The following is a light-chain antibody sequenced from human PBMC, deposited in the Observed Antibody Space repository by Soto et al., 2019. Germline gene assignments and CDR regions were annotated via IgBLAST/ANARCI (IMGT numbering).Light chain of an antibody. CDR1: QSISSY. Sequence: DIQMTQSPSSLSASVGDRVAITFGASQSISSYLNWYQQKPGKAPKVLIYAASNLQSGVPSRFSGSGSGTDFALTISSLQPEDFATYYCQQGYSTPITFGQGTRLEIK. CDR2: AAS. J-gene: IGKJ5*01. CDR3: QQGYSTPIT. V-gene: IGKV1-39*01.